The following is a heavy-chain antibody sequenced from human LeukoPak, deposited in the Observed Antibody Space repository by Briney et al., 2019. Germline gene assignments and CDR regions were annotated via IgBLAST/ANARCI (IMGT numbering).Heavy chain of an antibody. J-gene: IGHJ4*02. CDR1: GYTFTGYY. CDR2: VNPNSGGT. Sequence: ASVKVSCKASGYTFTGYYMHWVRQAPGQGLEWMGWVNPNSGGTNYAQKFQGRVTMTRDTSISTAYMELSGLRSDDTAVYYCARAPDCSGGRCYIRFDYWGQGTLVTVSS. D-gene: IGHD2-15*01. V-gene: IGHV1-2*02. CDR3: ARAPDCSGGRCYIRFDY.